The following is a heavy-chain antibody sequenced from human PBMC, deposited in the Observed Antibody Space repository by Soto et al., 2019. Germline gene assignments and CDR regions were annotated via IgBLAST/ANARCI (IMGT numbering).Heavy chain of an antibody. Sequence: QVQLVESGGGVVQPGRSLRLSCAASGFTFSSYAMHWVRQAPGKGLEWVAVISYDGSNKYYADSVKGRFTISRDNSKNTLYLQMNSLRAEDTAVYYCARDTIAARPGGYFQHWGQGTLVTVSS. V-gene: IGHV3-30-3*01. J-gene: IGHJ1*01. CDR1: GFTFSSYA. CDR2: ISYDGSNK. D-gene: IGHD6-6*01. CDR3: ARDTIAARPGGYFQH.